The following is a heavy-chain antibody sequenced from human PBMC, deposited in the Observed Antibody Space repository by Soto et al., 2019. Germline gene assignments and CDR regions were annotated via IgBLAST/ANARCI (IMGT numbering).Heavy chain of an antibody. J-gene: IGHJ6*02. CDR2: IYYTGGM. V-gene: IGHV4-31*11. CDR1: GGSIISTNYY. Sequence: QVQLQESGPGLVTPSEPLSLICAVSGGSIISTNYYWISIRQHPGKGLEWIGYIYYTGGMYSNPSLTSRLTISVDTSKNQCSLNLSSVTAADTALYYCSRAKVVLVARSRIDVLGQGTTVTVSS. CDR3: SRAKVVLVARSRIDV. D-gene: IGHD2-15*01.